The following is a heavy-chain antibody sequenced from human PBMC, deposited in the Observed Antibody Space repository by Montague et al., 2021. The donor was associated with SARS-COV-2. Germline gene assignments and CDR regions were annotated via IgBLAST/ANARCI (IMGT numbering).Heavy chain of an antibody. CDR2: ISYDGSNK. CDR1: GFTFSSYA. Sequence: SLRLSCAASGFTFSSYAMHWVRQAPGKGLEWVAVISYDGSNKYYADSVKGRFTISRDNSWNTLYLQMNSLRAEDTAVYYCARDLSYYGMDVWGQGTTVTVSS. D-gene: IGHD2/OR15-2a*01. CDR3: ARDLSYYGMDV. V-gene: IGHV3-30-3*01. J-gene: IGHJ6*02.